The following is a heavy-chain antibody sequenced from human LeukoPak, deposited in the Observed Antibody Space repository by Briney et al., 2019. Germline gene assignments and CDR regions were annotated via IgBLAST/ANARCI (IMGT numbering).Heavy chain of an antibody. D-gene: IGHD2-2*01. J-gene: IGHJ3*02. CDR3: AKGKIVPAADDASDI. CDR2: VSSSGGST. Sequence: GGSLRLSCAASGFTFSSYGMSWVRQGPGKGLEWVSGVSSSGGSTYYADSVKGRFTVSRDNSKNTLYLQMNSLRAEDTAVYYCAKGKIVPAADDASDIWGQGTMVTVSS. V-gene: IGHV3-23*01. CDR1: GFTFSSYG.